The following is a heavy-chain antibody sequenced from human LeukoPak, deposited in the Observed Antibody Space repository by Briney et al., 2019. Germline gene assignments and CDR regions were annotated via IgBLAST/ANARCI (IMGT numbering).Heavy chain of an antibody. CDR1: GFTFRSYD. V-gene: IGHV3-23*01. CDR2: ITGSGGST. Sequence: GGSLRLSCAASGFTFRSYDMSWVRQTPGKGLEWVSAITGSGGSTYYADSVKGRFTISRDNSKNTPYLQMNSLRAEDTAVYYCAKGHDSSGYPIPLNWGQGTLVTVST. D-gene: IGHD3-22*01. J-gene: IGHJ4*02. CDR3: AKGHDSSGYPIPLN.